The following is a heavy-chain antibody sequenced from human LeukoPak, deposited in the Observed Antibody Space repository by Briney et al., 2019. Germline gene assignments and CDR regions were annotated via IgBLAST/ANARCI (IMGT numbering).Heavy chain of an antibody. CDR1: GFTFSSYS. CDR2: ISSSSSYI. J-gene: IGHJ4*02. D-gene: IGHD3-10*01. CDR3: AKDRRGFGELSDLDY. Sequence: GGSLRLSCAASGFTFSSYSMNWVRQAPGKGLEWVSSISSSSSYIYYADSVKGRFTISRDNAKNSLYLQMNSLRAEDTAVYYCAKDRRGFGELSDLDYWGQGTLVTVSS. V-gene: IGHV3-21*04.